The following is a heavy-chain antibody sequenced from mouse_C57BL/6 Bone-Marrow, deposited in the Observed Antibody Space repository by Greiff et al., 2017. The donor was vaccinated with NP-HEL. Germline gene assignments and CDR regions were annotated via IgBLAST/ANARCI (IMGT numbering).Heavy chain of an antibody. CDR1: GYTFTSYG. CDR3: ARENVAWFAY. CDR2: IYPRSGNT. J-gene: IGHJ3*01. V-gene: IGHV1-81*01. Sequence: VKLMESGAELARPGASVKLSFKASGYTFTSYGISWVKQRTGQGLEWIGEIYPRSGNTYYNEKFKGKATLTADKYSSTAYMELRSLTSEDSAVYFCARENVAWFAYWGQGTLVTVSA.